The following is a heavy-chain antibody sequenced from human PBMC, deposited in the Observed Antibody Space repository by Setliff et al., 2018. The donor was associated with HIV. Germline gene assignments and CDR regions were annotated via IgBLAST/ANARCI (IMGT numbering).Heavy chain of an antibody. CDR1: GGSISGHY. Sequence: KPSETLSLTCTVSGGSISGHYWSWIRQPPGTGLEWIGSISSSGNTYYNPSLKSRVTTSVDTPKNQFSLKLTSVTAADTAVYYCARRIDDSGSFPDKNWFDTWGQGSLVTVSS. CDR2: ISSSGNT. D-gene: IGHD3-10*01. CDR3: ARRIDDSGSFPDKNWFDT. J-gene: IGHJ5*02. V-gene: IGHV4-4*08.